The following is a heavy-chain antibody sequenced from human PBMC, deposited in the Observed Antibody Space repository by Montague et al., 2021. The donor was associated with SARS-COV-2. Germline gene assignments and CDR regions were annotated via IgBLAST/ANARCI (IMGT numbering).Heavy chain of an antibody. D-gene: IGHD3-3*01. J-gene: IGHJ3*02. V-gene: IGHV4-59*01. CDR3: ARVRGNPSFGVVIISAFDM. Sequence: STNYNPSLKSRVTLSVDTSKNPFSLKLSSVTASDTAVYYCARVRGNPSFGVVIISAFDMWGQGTMVTV. CDR2: ST.